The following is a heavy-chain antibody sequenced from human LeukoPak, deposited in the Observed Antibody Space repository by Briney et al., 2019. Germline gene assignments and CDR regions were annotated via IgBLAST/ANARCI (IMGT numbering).Heavy chain of an antibody. CDR1: GFIFDDYG. Sequence: GGSLRLSCAASGFIFDDYGMTLVRQTPGKGLEWVSGINWIGGSTGYADSVKGRFTISRDNAKNSLYLHMNSLRAEDTALYFCARDLGYKDYVSAFDIWGQGTMVTVSS. V-gene: IGHV3-20*04. J-gene: IGHJ3*02. CDR2: INWIGGST. D-gene: IGHD5-24*01. CDR3: ARDLGYKDYVSAFDI.